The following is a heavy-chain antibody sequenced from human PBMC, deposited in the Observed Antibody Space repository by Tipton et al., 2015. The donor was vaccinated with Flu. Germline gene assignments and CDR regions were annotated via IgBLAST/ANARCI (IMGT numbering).Heavy chain of an antibody. CDR1: GFTLTRYG. D-gene: IGHD3-3*01. CDR2: FSIRGGAT. J-gene: IGHJ6*02. Sequence: GSLRLSCVVSGFTLTRYGMSWVRQAPGKGLEWISGFSIRGGATFFADSVKGRFTISRDYYKNTLYLQMNSLRAEDTAVYYCARDHPPTITVLGEITDYFGMAVWGQGTTVTVSS. V-gene: IGHV3-23*01. CDR3: ARDHPPTITVLGEITDYFGMAV.